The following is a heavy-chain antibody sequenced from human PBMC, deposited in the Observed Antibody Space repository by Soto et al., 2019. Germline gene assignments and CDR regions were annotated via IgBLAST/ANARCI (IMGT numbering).Heavy chain of an antibody. CDR1: GYTFTDYW. D-gene: IGHD1-26*01. CDR2: IYPPDSDT. CDR3: ARLANSGSYFAY. V-gene: IGHV5-51*03. J-gene: IGHJ4*02. Sequence: EVQLVQSGTEVKKPGDSLKISCRASGYTFTDYWIGWVRQMPGKGLEWMVIIYPPDSDTRYSPSFQGQVSISVDKSISTAYIQWSSLKASDTAIYYCARLANSGSYFAYWGQGTLVTVSS.